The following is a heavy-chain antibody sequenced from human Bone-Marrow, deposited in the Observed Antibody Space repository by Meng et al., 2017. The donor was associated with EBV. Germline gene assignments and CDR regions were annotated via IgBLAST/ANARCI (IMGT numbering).Heavy chain of an antibody. J-gene: IGHJ4*02. CDR2: IYHSGST. Sequence: QLQLQDSGSGMVKPSQTPALTCAVSGGSISSGDYSWSWIRQPPGKGLEWIGNIYHSGSTFYNSSLNSRVTISVDRSKNQFSLKLTSVTAADTAVYYCARGNTFPEYYFGYWGQGTLVTVSS. D-gene: IGHD2/OR15-2a*01. CDR3: ARGNTFPEYYFGY. CDR1: GGSISSGDYS. V-gene: IGHV4-30-2*01.